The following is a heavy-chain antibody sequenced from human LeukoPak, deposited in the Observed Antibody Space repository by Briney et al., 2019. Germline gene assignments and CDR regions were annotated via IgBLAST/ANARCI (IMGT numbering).Heavy chain of an antibody. CDR3: ARDYYYDSSGQNSLDY. CDR1: GFTVSSNY. Sequence: GGSLRLSCAASGFTVSSNYMSWVRQAPGKGLEWVSVIYSGGSTYYADSVKGRFTISRDNSKNTLYLQMNSLRAEDTAMYYCARDYYYDSSGQNSLDYWGQGTLVTVSS. J-gene: IGHJ4*02. V-gene: IGHV3-53*01. CDR2: IYSGGST. D-gene: IGHD3-22*01.